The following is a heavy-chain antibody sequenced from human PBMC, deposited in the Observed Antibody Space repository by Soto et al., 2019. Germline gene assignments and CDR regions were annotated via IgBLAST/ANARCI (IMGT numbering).Heavy chain of an antibody. CDR1: GGSMKTTNW. J-gene: IGHJ4*02. V-gene: IGHV4-4*02. Sequence: VQLRESGPGQVKTSGTLSLTCAVSGGSMKTTNWWSWVRQPPAKGLEWIGEVFHRGITRYNPSLKGRATLSVDTSKNQFFLNLASVTAADTAVYYCTKDEAGSPFRYWGQGALVTVSS. CDR2: VFHRGIT. CDR3: TKDEAGSPFRY. D-gene: IGHD3-10*01.